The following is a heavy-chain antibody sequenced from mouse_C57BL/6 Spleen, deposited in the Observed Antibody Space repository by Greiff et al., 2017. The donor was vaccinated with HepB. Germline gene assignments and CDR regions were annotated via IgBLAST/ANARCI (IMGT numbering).Heavy chain of an antibody. D-gene: IGHD1-1*01. CDR3: ARWDYYGSSYFAY. CDR2: IYPGDGDT. Sequence: VQLQQSGPELVKPGASVKISCKASGYAFSSSWMNWVKQRPGKGLEWIGRIYPGDGDTNYNGKFKGKATLTADKSSSTAYMQLSSLTSEDSAVYFCARWDYYGSSYFAYWGQGTLVTVSA. CDR1: GYAFSSSW. V-gene: IGHV1-82*01. J-gene: IGHJ3*01.